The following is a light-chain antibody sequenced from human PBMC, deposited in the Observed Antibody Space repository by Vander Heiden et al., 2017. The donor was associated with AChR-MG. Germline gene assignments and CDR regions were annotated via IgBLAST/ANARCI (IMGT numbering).Light chain of an antibody. Sequence: QSALTQPASVSGSPGLPITICCTRTSSHVGTYNYVSRYQNTPGKPPKLMIYDVSNRPSGVSNRFSGSKSGNTASLTISGLQAEDEADYYCSSYTSSSTPVFGGGTKLTVL. CDR2: DVS. J-gene: IGLJ2*01. V-gene: IGLV2-14*03. CDR3: SSYTSSSTPV. CDR1: SSHVGTYNY.